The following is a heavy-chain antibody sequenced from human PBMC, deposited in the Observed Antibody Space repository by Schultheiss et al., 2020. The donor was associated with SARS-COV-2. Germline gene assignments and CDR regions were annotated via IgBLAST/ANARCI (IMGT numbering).Heavy chain of an antibody. CDR2: INPNSGGT. V-gene: IGHV1-2*02. CDR3: ARYCSSTRCYYAFDI. Sequence: ASVKVSCKASGYTFTGYYMHWVRQAPGQGLEWMGWINPNSGGTNYAQKFQGRVTMTRDTSISTAYMELSRLRSDDTAVYYCARYCSSTRCYYAFDIWGQGTMVTVSS. CDR1: GYTFTGYY. J-gene: IGHJ3*02. D-gene: IGHD2-2*01.